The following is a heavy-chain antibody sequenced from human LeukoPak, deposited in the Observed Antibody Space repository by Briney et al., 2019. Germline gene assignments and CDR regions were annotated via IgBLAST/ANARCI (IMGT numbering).Heavy chain of an antibody. Sequence: GRSLRLSCAASGFTFSTYWITWVRQTPGKGLEWVSNIKQDGSAKYYVDSLRGRFSISRDNVKDSLSLQMNRLSAGDTPVYYCARCPYDSTGYYSVPSHLDYWGQGTLVTVSS. J-gene: IGHJ4*02. D-gene: IGHD3-22*01. V-gene: IGHV3-7*01. CDR1: GFTFSTYW. CDR2: IKQDGSAK. CDR3: ARCPYDSTGYYSVPSHLDY.